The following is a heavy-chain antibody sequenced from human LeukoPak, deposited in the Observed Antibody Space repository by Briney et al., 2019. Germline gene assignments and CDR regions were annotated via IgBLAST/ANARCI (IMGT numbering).Heavy chain of an antibody. CDR1: GFTFSSYA. CDR2: ISGSGGST. D-gene: IGHD3-3*01. CDR3: AKSETYYDFWSGYYPPDY. V-gene: IGHV3-23*01. J-gene: IGHJ4*02. Sequence: GGSLRLSCAASGFTFSSYAMSWVRQAPWKGQEWVSAISGSGGSTYYADSVKGRFTISRDNSKNTLYLQMNSLRAEDTAVYYCAKSETYYDFWSGYYPPDYWGQGTLVTVSS.